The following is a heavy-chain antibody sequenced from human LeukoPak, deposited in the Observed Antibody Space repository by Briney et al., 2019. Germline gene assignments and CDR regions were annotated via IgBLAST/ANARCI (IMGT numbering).Heavy chain of an antibody. CDR2: INPNTGGT. V-gene: IGHV1-2*02. D-gene: IGHD6-13*01. Sequence: ASVKVSCKASGYTFIDYYMHWVRQAPGQGLEWMGWINPNTGGTNYAQKFQGRVTMTRDTPISTAYMELSRLRSDDTAVYYCARDKIGAAGYYFDYWGQGNLVTVSS. CDR1: GYTFIDYY. CDR3: ARDKIGAAGYYFDY. J-gene: IGHJ4*02.